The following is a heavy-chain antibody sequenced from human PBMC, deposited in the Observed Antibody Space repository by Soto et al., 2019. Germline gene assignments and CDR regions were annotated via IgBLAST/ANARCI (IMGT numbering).Heavy chain of an antibody. D-gene: IGHD2-2*01. V-gene: IGHV5-51*01. CDR3: ARLGYCSSTNCYYGMDV. Sequence: GESLKISCKGSGYSFTSHWIGWVRQMPGKGLEWMGIIYPGDSDTKYSPSFQGQVTISADKSISTAYLQWSSLKASDTAMYYWARLGYCSSTNCYYGMDVWGQGTTVTVSS. J-gene: IGHJ6*02. CDR1: GYSFTSHW. CDR2: IYPGDSDT.